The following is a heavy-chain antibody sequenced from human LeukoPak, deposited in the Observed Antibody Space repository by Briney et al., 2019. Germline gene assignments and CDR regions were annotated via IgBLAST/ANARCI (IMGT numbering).Heavy chain of an antibody. CDR1: GYTFTDYY. V-gene: IGHV1-2*02. D-gene: IGHD3-3*01. J-gene: IGHJ5*02. Sequence: ASVKVSCKASGYTFTDYYIHWVRQAPGQGLKWMGWINPKSGDTNYAQKFQGRVTMTRDTSISTAYMELSSLRFDDTAIYYCARDPNLIILPPTAFGWFDPWGQGTLVTVSS. CDR3: ARDPNLIILPPTAFGWFDP. CDR2: INPKSGDT.